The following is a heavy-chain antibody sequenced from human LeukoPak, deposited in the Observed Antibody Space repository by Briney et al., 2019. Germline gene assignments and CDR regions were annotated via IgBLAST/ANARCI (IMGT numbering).Heavy chain of an antibody. V-gene: IGHV1-2*02. J-gene: IGHJ4*02. D-gene: IGHD2-15*01. CDR2: INPNSGGT. CDR1: GYTFTGYY. Sequence: ASVKVSCKASGYTFTGYYMHWVRQAPGQGLEGMGWINPNSGGTIFAQKFQGRVTMTRDTSISTAYMELNSLKSDDTAMYYCARRYCSGGTCYSDYWGQGTLVTVSS. CDR3: ARRYCSGGTCYSDY.